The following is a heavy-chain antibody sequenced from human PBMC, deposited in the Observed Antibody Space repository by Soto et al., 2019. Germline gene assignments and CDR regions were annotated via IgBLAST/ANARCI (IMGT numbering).Heavy chain of an antibody. CDR2: IYYSGST. CDR1: GGSISSYY. Sequence: SETLSLTCTVSGGSISSYYWSWIRQPPGKGLEWAGYIYYSGSTNYNPSLKSRVTISVDTSKSQFSLSLSSVTAADTAVYYCARLGRRYSSSGYYMDVWGKGTTVTGSS. CDR3: ARLGRRYSSSGYYMDV. D-gene: IGHD6-6*01. J-gene: IGHJ6*03. V-gene: IGHV4-59*08.